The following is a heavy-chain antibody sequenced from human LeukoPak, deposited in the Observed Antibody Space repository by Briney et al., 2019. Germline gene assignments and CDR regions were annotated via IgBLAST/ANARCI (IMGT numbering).Heavy chain of an antibody. D-gene: IGHD6-6*01. V-gene: IGHV3-74*01. CDR1: GFTFSSYW. CDR2: ISGDGTST. J-gene: IGHJ6*03. CDR3: AAIEGSSVYYYYYYLDV. Sequence: GGSLRLSCAVSGFTFSSYWMHWVRQAPGKGLVWVSRISGDGTSTRYADSVKGRFTISRDNAKNTLYLQMNSLRVEDTAVYYCAAIEGSSVYYYYYYLDVWGKGTTVTVSS.